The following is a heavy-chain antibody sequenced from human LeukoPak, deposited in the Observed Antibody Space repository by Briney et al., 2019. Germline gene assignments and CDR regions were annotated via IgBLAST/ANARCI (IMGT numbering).Heavy chain of an antibody. CDR3: ARDLGFGDTAALG. CDR2: INSDGSST. Sequence: GGSLRLSCAASGFTFSSYWMHWVRQAPGKGRVWVSRINSDGSSTSYADSVKGRFTISRDNAKNTLYLQMNSLRAEDTAVYYCARDLGFGDTAALGWGQGTLVTVSS. V-gene: IGHV3-74*01. J-gene: IGHJ4*02. CDR1: GFTFSSYW. D-gene: IGHD5-18*01.